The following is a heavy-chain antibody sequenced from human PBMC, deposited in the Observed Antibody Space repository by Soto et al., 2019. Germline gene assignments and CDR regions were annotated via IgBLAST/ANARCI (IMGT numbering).Heavy chain of an antibody. J-gene: IGHJ4*02. CDR3: ARKKEEAAARFDY. CDR1: GGSFSGYY. CDR2: INHSGST. V-gene: IGHV4-34*01. Sequence: SETLSLTCAVYGGSFSGYYWSWIRQPPGKGLEWIGEINHSGSTNYNPPLKSRVTISVDKSKNQFSLKLSSVTAADTAVYYCARKKEEAAARFDYWGQGTLVTVSS. D-gene: IGHD6-6*01.